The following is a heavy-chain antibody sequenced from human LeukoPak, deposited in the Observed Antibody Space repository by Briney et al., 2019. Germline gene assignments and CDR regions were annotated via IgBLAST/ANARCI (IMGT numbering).Heavy chain of an antibody. J-gene: IGHJ3*02. V-gene: IGHV1-46*01. CDR2: INPSGGST. CDR3: ARGDHVRIYAESAFDI. D-gene: IGHD3-3*01. Sequence: ASVKVSCKASGDTFTSYYMHWVRQAPGQGLEWMGIINPSGGSTSYAQKFQGRVTMTRDMSTSTVYMELSRLRSEDTAVYYCARGDHVRIYAESAFDIWGQGTKVTVSS. CDR1: GDTFTSYY.